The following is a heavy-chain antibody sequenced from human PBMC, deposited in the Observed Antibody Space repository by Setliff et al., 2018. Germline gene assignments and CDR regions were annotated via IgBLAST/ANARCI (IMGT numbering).Heavy chain of an antibody. CDR2: IYYSGNT. CDR1: GGSISSSTYY. CDR3: ARGRAGHSGH. D-gene: IGHD6-19*01. Sequence: SETLSLTCTVSGGSISSSTYYWGWIRQPPGKGLEWIGSIYYSGNTYYNPSLESRVTISVDTSKNQFSLKLSSVTAADTAVYYCARGRAGHSGHWGQGTLVTVSS. V-gene: IGHV4-39*01. J-gene: IGHJ4*02.